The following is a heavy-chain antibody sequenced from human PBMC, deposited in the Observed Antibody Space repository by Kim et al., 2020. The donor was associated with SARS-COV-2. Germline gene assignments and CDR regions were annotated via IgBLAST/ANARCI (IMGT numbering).Heavy chain of an antibody. Sequence: GGSLRLSCAASGFTFSNFEVNWVRQAPGKGLEWVSYIRNSDSTTYYADSVKGRFTISRGNAEDSMYLQMNSLRAEDTAIYYCATMSSGSSNFDYWGQGTLVTVSS. CDR2: IRNSDSTT. J-gene: IGHJ4*02. CDR3: ATMSSGSSNFDY. V-gene: IGHV3-48*03. CDR1: GFTFSNFE. D-gene: IGHD5-12*01.